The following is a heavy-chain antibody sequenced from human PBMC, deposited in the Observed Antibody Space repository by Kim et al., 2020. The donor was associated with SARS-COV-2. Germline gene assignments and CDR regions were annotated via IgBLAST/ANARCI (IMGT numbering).Heavy chain of an antibody. J-gene: IGHJ4*02. Sequence: SETLSLTCTVSGGSISSYYWSWIRQPPGKGLEWIGYIYYSGSTNYNPSLKSRVTISVDTSKNQFSLKLSSVTAADTAVYYCARLGYCSSTSCSLIDYWGQGPLLTVSS. D-gene: IGHD2-2*01. CDR2: IYYSGST. V-gene: IGHV4-59*08. CDR1: GGSISSYY. CDR3: ARLGYCSSTSCSLIDY.